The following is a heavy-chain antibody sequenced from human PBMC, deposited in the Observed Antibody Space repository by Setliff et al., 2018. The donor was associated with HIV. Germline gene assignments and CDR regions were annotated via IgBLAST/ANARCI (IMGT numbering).Heavy chain of an antibody. J-gene: IGHJ4*02. CDR3: SRVPFTTGFDY. CDR2: IYHSGGT. D-gene: IGHD3-3*01. CDR1: GYSISSGYY. Sequence: SETLSLTCAVSGYSISSGYYWGWIRQPPGRGLEWIGNIYHSGGTHYNPSLRSRVTISVDTSKNHFSLKLSSVTAADTAVFYCSRVPFTTGFDYWGQGILVTVSS. V-gene: IGHV4-38-2*01.